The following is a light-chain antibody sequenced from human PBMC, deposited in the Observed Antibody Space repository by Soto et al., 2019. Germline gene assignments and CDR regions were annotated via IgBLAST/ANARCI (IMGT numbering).Light chain of an antibody. CDR3: SSYTSSSTGV. Sequence: QSALTQPASVSGSPGQSITISCTGTSSDLGGYNYVSWYQQHPGKAPKLMIYDVTNRPSGVSNRFSGSKSGNTASLTISGLQAEDEADYYCSSYTSSSTGVFGGGTKLTVL. CDR1: SSDLGGYNY. J-gene: IGLJ2*01. CDR2: DVT. V-gene: IGLV2-14*01.